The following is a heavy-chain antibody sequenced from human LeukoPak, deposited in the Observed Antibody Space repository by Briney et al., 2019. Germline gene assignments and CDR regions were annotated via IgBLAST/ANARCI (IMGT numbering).Heavy chain of an antibody. CDR1: GYTFTSYD. J-gene: IGHJ5*02. CDR3: ARGYCSGGSCSNWFDP. Sequence: ASVKASCKASGYTFTSYDIDWVRQATGQGLEWMGWMNPNSGNTGYAQKFQGRVTMTRNTSISTAYMELSSLRSEDTAVYYCARGYCSGGSCSNWFDPWGQGTLVTVSS. V-gene: IGHV1-8*01. CDR2: MNPNSGNT. D-gene: IGHD2-15*01.